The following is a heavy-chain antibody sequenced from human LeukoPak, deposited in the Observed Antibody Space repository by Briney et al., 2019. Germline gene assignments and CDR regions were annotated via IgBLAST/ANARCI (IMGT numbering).Heavy chain of an antibody. V-gene: IGHV1-8*01. CDR2: MNPNSGNT. J-gene: IGHJ5*02. Sequence: RASVKVSCKASGYTFTSYDINWVRQATGQGLEWMGWMNPNSGNTGYAQKFQGRVTMTRNTPISTAYMELSSLRSEDTAVYYCASAIFPYGWFDPWGQGTLVTVSS. D-gene: IGHD3-3*01. CDR1: GYTFTSYD. CDR3: ASAIFPYGWFDP.